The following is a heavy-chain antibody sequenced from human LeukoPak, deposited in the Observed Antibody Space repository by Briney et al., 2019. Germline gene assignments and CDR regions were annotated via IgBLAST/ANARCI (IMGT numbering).Heavy chain of an antibody. CDR1: GGSISSSSYY. V-gene: IGHV4-39*07. D-gene: IGHD6-13*01. CDR3: ARVLGAAGYYYRMDV. CDR2: IYYSGST. Sequence: SETLSLTCTLSGGSISSSSYYWGWIRQPPGKGPGGVGGIYYSGSTYYNPSLKSRVTISVDTSKNQFSLKLSSVTAADTAVYYCARVLGAAGYYYRMDVRGQGTTVTVSS. J-gene: IGHJ6*02.